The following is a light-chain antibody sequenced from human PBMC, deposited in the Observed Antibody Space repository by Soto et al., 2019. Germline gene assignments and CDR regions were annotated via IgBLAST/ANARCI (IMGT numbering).Light chain of an antibody. CDR2: DTS. CDR3: QQRSHWRT. CDR1: QSVSSY. Sequence: IVLTHSPATLSLSPGERATLSCRASQSVSSYLAWYQQEPGQAPRLLIYDTSNRASGVPARFIGSGSGTDFTLTISSLEPEDFAVYYCQQRSHWRTFGQGTKVDIK. V-gene: IGKV3-11*01. J-gene: IGKJ1*01.